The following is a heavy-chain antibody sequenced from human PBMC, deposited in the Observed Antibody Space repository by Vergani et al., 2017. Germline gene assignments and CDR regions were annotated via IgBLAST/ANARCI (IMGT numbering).Heavy chain of an antibody. D-gene: IGHD4-11*01. CDR2: IYYSGST. CDR1: GGPVSSGSYY. Sequence: QVQLQESGPGLVKPSETLSLTCTVPGGPVSSGSYYWSWIRQPPGKGLEWIGYIYYSGSTNYNPALKSRVTLSVDTSKNQFSLKLSSVTAADTAVYYCAIARATVTTRHHIRLGYYYDGMDVWGQGTTVTVSS. J-gene: IGHJ6*02. V-gene: IGHV4-61*01. CDR3: AIARATVTTRHHIRLGYYYDGMDV.